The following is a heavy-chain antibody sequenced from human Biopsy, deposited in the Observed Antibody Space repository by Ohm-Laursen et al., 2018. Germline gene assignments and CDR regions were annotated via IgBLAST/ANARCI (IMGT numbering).Heavy chain of an antibody. D-gene: IGHD3-9*01. V-gene: IGHV1-69*06. CDR2: NIPILGTG. Sequence: SSVKVSCKVPGGTFSNYGVNWVRQAPGQGLEWLGGNIPILGTGNYAQKFQDRVTVAADTSTSTATMELRSLRSDDTAVYYCATKLTGYFHHWGQGTLVIASS. CDR1: GGTFSNYG. CDR3: ATKLTGYFHH. J-gene: IGHJ1*01.